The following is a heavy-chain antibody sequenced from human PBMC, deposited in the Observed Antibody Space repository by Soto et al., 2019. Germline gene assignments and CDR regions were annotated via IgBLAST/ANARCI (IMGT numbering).Heavy chain of an antibody. Sequence: GGSLRLSCAASGFTFSNYGMSWVRQAPGKGLQWVSSIGNTDITTYYADSVKGRFTISRDNSKRTLYLQMNSLRAEDTALYYCAKLMASGTNDWGQGTLVTVSS. D-gene: IGHD6-13*01. CDR2: IGNTDITT. J-gene: IGHJ4*02. V-gene: IGHV3-23*01. CDR1: GFTFSNYG. CDR3: AKLMASGTND.